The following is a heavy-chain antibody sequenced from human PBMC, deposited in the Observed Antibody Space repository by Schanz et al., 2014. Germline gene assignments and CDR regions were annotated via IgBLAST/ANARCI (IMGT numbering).Heavy chain of an antibody. V-gene: IGHV1-18*01. CDR2: ISGYTGDT. Sequence: QILLVQPGPEVKKPGASVTVSCKASGYDFHIYAYSWVRQAPGQGPEWIGWISGYTGDTKYAQKLQHRVNMTADRTTSTVYMELRSLRFDDTAVYFGARDNGRIPAANSFDYWGQGTRVTVSS. D-gene: IGHD1-26*01. J-gene: IGHJ4*02. CDR3: ARDNGRIPAANSFDY. CDR1: GYDFHIYA.